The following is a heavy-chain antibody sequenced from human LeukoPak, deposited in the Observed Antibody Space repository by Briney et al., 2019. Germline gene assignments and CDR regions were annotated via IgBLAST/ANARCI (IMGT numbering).Heavy chain of an antibody. V-gene: IGHV3-21*01. D-gene: IGHD5-24*01. Sequence: PGGSLRLSCAASGFTFSSYSMNWVRQVPGKGLEWVSSISSSSTYADSVKGRFTISRDSAKNSLYLQMNSLRAEDTAVYYCARGYGYEIDYWGQGTLVTVSS. CDR3: ARGYGYEIDY. CDR1: GFTFSSYS. CDR2: ISSSST. J-gene: IGHJ4*02.